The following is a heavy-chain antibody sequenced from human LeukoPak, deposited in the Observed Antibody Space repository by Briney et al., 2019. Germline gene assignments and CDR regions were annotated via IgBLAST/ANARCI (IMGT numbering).Heavy chain of an antibody. J-gene: IGHJ6*02. CDR1: GFTSSSYA. CDR2: ISGSGGST. Sequence: TGGSLRLSCAASGFTSSSYAMSWVRQAPGKGLEWVSAISGSGGSTYYADSVKGRFTISRDNSKNTLYLQMNSLRAEDTAVYYCATRSAGTPHGYGMDVWGQGTTVTVSS. CDR3: ATRSAGTPHGYGMDV. V-gene: IGHV3-23*01. D-gene: IGHD6-19*01.